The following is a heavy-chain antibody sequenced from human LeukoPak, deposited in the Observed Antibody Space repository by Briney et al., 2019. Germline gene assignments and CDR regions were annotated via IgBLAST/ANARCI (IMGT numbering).Heavy chain of an antibody. V-gene: IGHV3-66*01. Sequence: GGSLRLSCAASGFTVSSNYMSWVRQAPGKGLEWVSVIYSGGSTYYADSVKGRFTISRDNSKNTLYLQMNSLRAEDTAVYYCAKDRDVYYFDYWGQGTLVTVSS. CDR1: GFTVSSNY. J-gene: IGHJ4*02. D-gene: IGHD3-10*01. CDR3: AKDRDVYYFDY. CDR2: IYSGGST.